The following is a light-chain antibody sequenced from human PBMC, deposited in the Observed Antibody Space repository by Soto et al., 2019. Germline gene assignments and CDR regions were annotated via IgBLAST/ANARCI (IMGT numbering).Light chain of an antibody. V-gene: IGKV1-5*03. Sequence: DIQMTQSPSTLSASVGDRVTLTCRASQSISSWVAWYQQKPGKAPKLLIYKASSLESGVPSRFSGSGSGKEFTLTISSLQPDDFATYYCQQYNSYSGTFGQGSKVDIK. CDR3: QQYNSYSGT. J-gene: IGKJ1*01. CDR1: QSISSW. CDR2: KAS.